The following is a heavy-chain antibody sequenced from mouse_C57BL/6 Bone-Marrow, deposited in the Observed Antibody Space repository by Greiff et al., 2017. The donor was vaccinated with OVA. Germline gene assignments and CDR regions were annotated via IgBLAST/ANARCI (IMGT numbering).Heavy chain of an antibody. V-gene: IGHV1-15*01. CDR2: IDPETGGS. CDR1: GYTFTDYE. J-gene: IGHJ1*03. CDR3: TRDYGSSYSLYWYFDV. Sequence: QVQLQQSGAELVRPGASVTLSCKASGYTFTDYEMHWVKQTPVHGLEWIGAIDPETGGSAYNQKFKGKAILTADNSCSTAYRGLRSLTSEDSAVYYCTRDYGSSYSLYWYFDVWGTGTTVTVSS. D-gene: IGHD1-1*01.